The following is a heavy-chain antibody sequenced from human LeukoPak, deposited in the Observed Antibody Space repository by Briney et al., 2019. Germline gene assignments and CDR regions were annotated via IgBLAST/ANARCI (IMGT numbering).Heavy chain of an antibody. D-gene: IGHD1-14*01. Sequence: GWSLPLSCSASGFTYISYSLDELRQAPGKGLDWLSYITSSSGYIHYADSVKGRFTVPRDNAKNSLYLQMNSLRDEDTAVYYCARDRTTLIDYWGQGSQVTVS. CDR1: GFTYISYS. V-gene: IGHV3-48*02. CDR2: ITSSSGYI. J-gene: IGHJ4*01. CDR3: ARDRTTLIDY.